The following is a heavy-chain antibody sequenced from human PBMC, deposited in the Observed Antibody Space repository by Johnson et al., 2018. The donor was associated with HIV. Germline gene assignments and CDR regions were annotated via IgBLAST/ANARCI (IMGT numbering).Heavy chain of an antibody. J-gene: IGHJ3*02. CDR3: ARDHGWSRGWLFDAFDI. Sequence: VQLVESGGGVVQPGGSLRLSCAASGFTFSSYGMHWVRQAPGKGLEWVGRIKSLKDGGTTDYSAPVRGRFTISRDDSKNTLYLQMNSLRPEDTAVYYCARDHGWSRGWLFDAFDIWGQGTMVTVSS. V-gene: IGHV3-15*01. CDR2: IKSLKDGGTT. D-gene: IGHD6-19*01. CDR1: GFTFSSYG.